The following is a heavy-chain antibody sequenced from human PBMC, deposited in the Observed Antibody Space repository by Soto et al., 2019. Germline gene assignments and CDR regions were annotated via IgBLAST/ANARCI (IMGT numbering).Heavy chain of an antibody. V-gene: IGHV4-4*02. CDR1: GGSISSSNW. D-gene: IGHD6-19*01. J-gene: IGHJ4*02. CDR3: ATSSSGWYPPY. CDR2: IYHTGST. Sequence: QVQLQESGPGLVKPSGTLSLTCAVSGGSISSSNWWSWVRQPPGKGLEWIGEIYHTGSTNYNPSLTSRVTISVDKSKHQFSLKLSSVTAADTAVYYCATSSSGWYPPYWGQGTLVTVSS.